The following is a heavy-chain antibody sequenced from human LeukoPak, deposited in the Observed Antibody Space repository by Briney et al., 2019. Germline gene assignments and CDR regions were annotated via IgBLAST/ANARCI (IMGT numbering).Heavy chain of an antibody. D-gene: IGHD6-13*01. CDR3: AKGPTPLSSRGWIDP. V-gene: IGHV3-66*01. Sequence: GGSLRLSCAASGFTVSGNYMSWVRQAPGKGLEWVSVLYSGGSTYYADSVKGRFTISRDNSKNTVYLQMNSLRPEDTAVYYCAKGPTPLSSRGWIDPWGQGTLVTVSS. J-gene: IGHJ5*02. CDR1: GFTVSGNY. CDR2: LYSGGST.